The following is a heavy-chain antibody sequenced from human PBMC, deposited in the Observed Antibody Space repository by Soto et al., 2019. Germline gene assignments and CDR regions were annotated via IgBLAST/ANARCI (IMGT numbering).Heavy chain of an antibody. CDR1: GFKFSDHY. Sequence: QVPLVESGGDLVKPGGSLRLSCAASGFKFSDHYMSWIRQAPGKGLEWVSYIGTSDTIIYYADSVKGRFTISRDNAKNSLYLQMNSLRAEDTAVYYCARGHFGLDVWGQGTTVTVSS. J-gene: IGHJ6*02. CDR3: ARGHFGLDV. CDR2: IGTSDTII. V-gene: IGHV3-11*01.